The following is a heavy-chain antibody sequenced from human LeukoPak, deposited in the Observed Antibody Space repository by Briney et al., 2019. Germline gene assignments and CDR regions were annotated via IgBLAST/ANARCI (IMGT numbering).Heavy chain of an antibody. D-gene: IGHD3-10*01. V-gene: IGHV4-38-2*02. CDR2: IYHSGST. CDR1: GYSISSGYY. CDR3: ARDADPSAYYGSGSSIDH. J-gene: IGHJ4*02. Sequence: SETLSLTCTVSGYSISSGYYWGWIRQPPGKGLEWIGSIYHSGSTYYNPSLKSRVTISVDTSRSQFSLRLRSVTAADTAVYYCARDADPSAYYGSGSSIDHWGQGTLVTVSS.